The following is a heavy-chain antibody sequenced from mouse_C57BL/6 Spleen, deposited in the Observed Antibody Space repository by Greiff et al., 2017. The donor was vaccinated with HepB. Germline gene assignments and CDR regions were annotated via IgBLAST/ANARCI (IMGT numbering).Heavy chain of an antibody. D-gene: IGHD1-1*02. J-gene: IGHJ2*01. CDR1: GYTFTSYW. V-gene: IGHV1-59*01. Sequence: VQLQQPGAELVRPGTSVKLSCKASGYTFTSYWMHWVKQRPGQGLEWIGVIDPSDSYTNYNQKFKGKATLTVDTSSSTAYMQRSSLTSEDSAVYYCARDLELGGTDYWGQGTTLTVSS. CDR3: ARDLELGGTDY. CDR2: IDPSDSYT.